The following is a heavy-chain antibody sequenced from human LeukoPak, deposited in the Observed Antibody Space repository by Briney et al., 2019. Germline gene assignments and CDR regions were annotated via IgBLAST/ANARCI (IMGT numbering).Heavy chain of an antibody. CDR3: AKDPHSSSRH. J-gene: IGHJ4*02. Sequence: PGGSLRLSCAASGFTFSSNAMSWVRQAPGKGLEWVSTISASGGSTYYADSVKGRFTISRDNSKNTLYLQMNSLRAEYTAVYYCAKDPHSSSRHWGQGTLVNVSS. CDR2: ISASGGST. CDR1: GFTFSSNA. V-gene: IGHV3-23*01. D-gene: IGHD6-13*01.